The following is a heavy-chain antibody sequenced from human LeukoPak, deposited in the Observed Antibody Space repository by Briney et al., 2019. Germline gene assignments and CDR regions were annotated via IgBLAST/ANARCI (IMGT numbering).Heavy chain of an antibody. D-gene: IGHD3-22*01. CDR2: IISDGSST. CDR3: ARVLSGYYDSSGYPYYYYYYMDV. Sequence: GGSLRLSCVASGFIFSSYWMVWVRQAPGEGLVWVSRIISDGSSTTYADSVKGRFTISRDNAKNSLYLQMNSLRAEDTAVYYCARVLSGYYDSSGYPYYYYYYMDVWGKGTTVTVSS. CDR1: GFIFSSYW. V-gene: IGHV3-74*01. J-gene: IGHJ6*03.